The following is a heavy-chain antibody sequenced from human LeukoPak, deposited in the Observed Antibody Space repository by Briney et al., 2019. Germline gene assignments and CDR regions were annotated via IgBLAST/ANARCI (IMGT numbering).Heavy chain of an antibody. CDR2: IYYSGST. CDR1: GGSFSGYY. J-gene: IGHJ5*02. D-gene: IGHD6-13*01. V-gene: IGHV4-59*08. Sequence: SETLSLTCAVYGGSFSGYYWSWIRQPPGKGLEWIGYIYYSGSTNYNPSLKSRVTISVDTSKNQFSLKLSSVTAADTAVYYCARRWGSSLDHWGQGTLVTVSS. CDR3: ARRWGSSLDH.